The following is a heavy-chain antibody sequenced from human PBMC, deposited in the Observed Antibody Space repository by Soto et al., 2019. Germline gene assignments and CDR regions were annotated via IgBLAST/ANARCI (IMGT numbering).Heavy chain of an antibody. CDR2: ISGSGGST. Sequence: EVQLLESGGGLVQPGGSLRLSCAASGFTFSSYAMSWVRQAPGKGLEWVSAISGSGGSTYYADSVKGRFTISRDNSKNTLYLQMNSLRAEDTAVYYCAKEAAYYGDDYGDYYYYGMDVWGQGTTVTVSS. V-gene: IGHV3-23*01. J-gene: IGHJ6*02. CDR1: GFTFSSYA. D-gene: IGHD4-17*01. CDR3: AKEAAYYGDDYGDYYYYGMDV.